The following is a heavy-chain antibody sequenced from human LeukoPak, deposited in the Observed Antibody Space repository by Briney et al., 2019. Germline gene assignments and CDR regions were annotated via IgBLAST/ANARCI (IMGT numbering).Heavy chain of an antibody. D-gene: IGHD1-20*01. CDR2: ISRSGTYR. CDR1: GGSISSSSYY. V-gene: IGHV3-21*01. CDR3: AREPTHSWNLAGLFDY. J-gene: IGHJ4*02. Sequence: PSETLSLTCTVSGGSISSSSYYCDWIRQAPGKGLEWVSSISRSGTYRYYADSVKGRFTISRDDAKNSLYLQMNSLRDEDTAVYYCAREPTHSWNLAGLFDYWGQGTLVTVSS.